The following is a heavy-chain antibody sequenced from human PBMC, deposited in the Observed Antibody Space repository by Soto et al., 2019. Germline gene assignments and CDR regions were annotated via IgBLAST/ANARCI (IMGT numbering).Heavy chain of an antibody. V-gene: IGHV4-39*01. D-gene: IGHD3-10*01. J-gene: IGHJ4*02. CDR1: GCSISSSSYY. Sequence: SETLSLTCTVSGCSISSSSYYWGWMRQPPGKGLEGVGSIYYSGSNYYNPSLKSRVTISVDTTNTQYLLKMSPVTADATAEHYCARHKGWLFPFDYWGQGTLVTVSS. CDR2: IYYSGSN. CDR3: ARHKGWLFPFDY.